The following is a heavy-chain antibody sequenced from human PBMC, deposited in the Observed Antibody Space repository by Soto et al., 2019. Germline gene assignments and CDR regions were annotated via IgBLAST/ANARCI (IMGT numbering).Heavy chain of an antibody. D-gene: IGHD5-18*01. Sequence: SETLSLTCAVSGASVSSTYWWSWVRQPPGKGPEWIGYIYHRGSTNYNPSLKSRVTISVDTSKNQFSLKLSSVTAADTAVYYCARLVWSYGTWFDPWGQGTLVTVSS. CDR3: ARLVWSYGTWFDP. J-gene: IGHJ5*02. CDR1: GASVSSTYW. CDR2: IYHRGST. V-gene: IGHV4-4*02.